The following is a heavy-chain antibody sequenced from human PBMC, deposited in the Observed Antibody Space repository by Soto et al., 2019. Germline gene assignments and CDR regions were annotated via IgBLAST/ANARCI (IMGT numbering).Heavy chain of an antibody. J-gene: IGHJ6*02. CDR2: IIPIFGTA. CDR1: GGTFSSYA. Sequence: QVQLVQSGAEVKKPGSSVKVSCKASGGTFSSYAISWVRQAPGQGLEWMGGIIPIFGTANYAQKFQGRVTITADESTSTAYMELSSLRSEDKAVYYCARESGATYPRIMSGVDVWGQGTTVTVSS. CDR3: ARESGATYPRIMSGVDV. V-gene: IGHV1-69*01. D-gene: IGHD3-16*01.